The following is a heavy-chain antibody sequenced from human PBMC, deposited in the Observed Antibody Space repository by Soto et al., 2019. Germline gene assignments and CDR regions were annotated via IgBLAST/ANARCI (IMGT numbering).Heavy chain of an antibody. D-gene: IGHD1-26*01. CDR3: ARDSAYSGSYDY. CDR2: IYYTGST. J-gene: IGHJ4*02. V-gene: IGHV4-59*01. Sequence: PSETLSLTCTVSGGSISSYYWSWIRQPPGKGLEWIGYIYYTGSTNYNPSLKSRVTISVDTSKNRFSLKLSSVTAADTAVYYCARDSAYSGSYDYWGQGTLVTVSS. CDR1: GGSISSYY.